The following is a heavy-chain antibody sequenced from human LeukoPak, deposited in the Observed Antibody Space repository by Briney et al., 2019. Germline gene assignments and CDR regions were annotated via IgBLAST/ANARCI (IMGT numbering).Heavy chain of an antibody. V-gene: IGHV3-33*01. D-gene: IGHD3-9*01. J-gene: IGHJ4*02. CDR3: ARRSYDILTGYYNVDY. CDR2: IWYDGSNK. CDR1: GFTFSNCG. Sequence: GGSLRLSCAASGFTFSNCGMHWVRQAPGKGLEWVAHIWYDGSNKYYADSVRGRFTISRDNSKNTLYLQMNSLRAEDTAVYYCARRSYDILTGYYNVDYWGQGTLVTVSS.